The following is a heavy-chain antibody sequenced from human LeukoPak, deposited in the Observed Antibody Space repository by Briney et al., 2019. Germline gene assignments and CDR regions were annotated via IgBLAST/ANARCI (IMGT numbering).Heavy chain of an antibody. D-gene: IGHD6-19*01. V-gene: IGHV1-69*02. Sequence: GASVKVSCKASGGTFSSYTISWVRQAPGQGLEWMGRIIPILGIANYAQKFQGRVTITADKSTSTAYMELRSLRSDDTAVYYCASTQAVAGTCDYWGQGTLVTVSP. J-gene: IGHJ4*02. CDR3: ASTQAVAGTCDY. CDR2: IIPILGIA. CDR1: GGTFSSYT.